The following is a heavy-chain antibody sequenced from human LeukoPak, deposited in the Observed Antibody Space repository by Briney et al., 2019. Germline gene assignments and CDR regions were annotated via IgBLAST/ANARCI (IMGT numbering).Heavy chain of an antibody. CDR1: GFSFSNAW. CDR3: TTYYGDYGPQGFDY. CDR2: IKSKTDGGTT. V-gene: IGHV3-15*07. J-gene: IGHJ4*02. D-gene: IGHD4-17*01. Sequence: GGSLRLSCAASGFSFSNAWMNWVRQAPGKGLEWVGRIKSKTDGGTTDYAAPVKGRFTISRDDSKNTLYLQMNSLKTEDTAVYYCTTYYGDYGPQGFDYWGQGTLVTVSS.